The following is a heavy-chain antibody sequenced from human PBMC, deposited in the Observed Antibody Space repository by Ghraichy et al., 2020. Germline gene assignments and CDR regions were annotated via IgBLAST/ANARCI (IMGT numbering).Heavy chain of an antibody. J-gene: IGHJ6*03. CDR3: AKGLGIIRVRGINLKDYYYYYMDV. CDR2: ISGGGGST. CDR1: GFTFRSYA. Sequence: GGSLRLSCAASGFTFRSYAMSWVRQAPGKGLEWVSAISGGGGSTHYADSVKGRFTVFRDNSKNTLYLQMNSLRAEDTAVYFCAKGLGIIRVRGINLKDYYYYYMDVWGKGTTVTVSS. D-gene: IGHD3-10*01. V-gene: IGHV3-23*01.